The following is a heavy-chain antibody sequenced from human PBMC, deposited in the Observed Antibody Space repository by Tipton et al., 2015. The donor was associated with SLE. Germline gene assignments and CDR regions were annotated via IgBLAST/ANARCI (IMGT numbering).Heavy chain of an antibody. J-gene: IGHJ4*02. Sequence: TLSLTCTVSGDSINSGSYFWTWIRQPAGKGLEWIGRVYTSGSTNYKTSLKSRVTISLDTSRNQFSLRLNSATAADTAVYYCARAPRDYQLLYFDSWGQGTLVTVSS. D-gene: IGHD2-2*01. CDR1: GDSINSGSYF. CDR2: VYTSGST. CDR3: ARAPRDYQLLYFDS. V-gene: IGHV4-61*02.